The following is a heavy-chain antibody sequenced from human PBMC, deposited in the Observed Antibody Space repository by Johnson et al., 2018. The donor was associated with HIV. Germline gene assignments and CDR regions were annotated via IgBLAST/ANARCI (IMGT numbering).Heavy chain of an antibody. D-gene: IGHD4-23*01. J-gene: IGHJ3*01. Sequence: HVQLVESGGGLVQPGRSLRLSCTSALSFSGYAMHWVRKAPGKGLAWVAVVSYDSSNKYYAAYVKGRFTISIDNYKNTVLLQMDSLRGADKAAYDCSRDPGNGGRPIDAFDVWDQGTMVTVSS. CDR3: SRDPGNGGRPIDAFDV. CDR2: VSYDSSNK. V-gene: IGHV3-30*04. CDR1: ALSFSGYA.